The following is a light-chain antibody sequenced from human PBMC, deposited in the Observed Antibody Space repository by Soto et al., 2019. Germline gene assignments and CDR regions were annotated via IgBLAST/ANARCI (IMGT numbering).Light chain of an antibody. CDR1: QSVSSN. Sequence: EIVMTQSPATLSVSPGERATLSCRASQSVSSNLAWYQQKPGQAPRLLIYGASTRATGIPARFSGSGSGTEFTLTISSLQSEDFAVYYCQQYTNWPRRLTVGGGTK. V-gene: IGKV3-15*01. CDR2: GAS. J-gene: IGKJ4*01. CDR3: QQYTNWPRRLT.